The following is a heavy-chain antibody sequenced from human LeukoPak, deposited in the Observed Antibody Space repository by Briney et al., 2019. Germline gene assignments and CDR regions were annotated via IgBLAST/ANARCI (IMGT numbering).Heavy chain of an antibody. CDR3: ARLYGNWFDP. J-gene: IGHJ5*02. CDR1: GGSISSYY. D-gene: IGHD2-8*01. CDR2: IYYSGST. V-gene: IGHV4-59*01. Sequence: KPSETLSLTCTVSGGSISSYYWSWIRQPPGKGLEWIGYIYYSGSTNYNPSLKSRVTISVDTSKDQFSLKLSSVTAADTAVYYCARLYGNWFDPWGQGTLVTVSS.